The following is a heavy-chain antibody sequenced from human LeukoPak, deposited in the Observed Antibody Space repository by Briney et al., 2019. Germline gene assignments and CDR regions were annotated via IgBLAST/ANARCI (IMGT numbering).Heavy chain of an antibody. J-gene: IGHJ4*02. Sequence: PGGSLRLSCAISGFTFSACELTWVRQAPGKGLEWVSYISRSGSTRYYADSVKGRFTISRDNSKNTLYLQMNSLRPEDTAVYYCAKGLRSDYGDYGPLFDYWGQGTLVTVSS. V-gene: IGHV3-48*03. CDR3: AKGLRSDYGDYGPLFDY. D-gene: IGHD4-17*01. CDR2: ISRSGSTR. CDR1: GFTFSACE.